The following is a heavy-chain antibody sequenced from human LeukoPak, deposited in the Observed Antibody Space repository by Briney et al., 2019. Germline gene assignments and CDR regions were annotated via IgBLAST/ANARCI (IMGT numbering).Heavy chain of an antibody. CDR3: ASLIAHDY. CDR1: GESLSGYY. D-gene: IGHD2-15*01. J-gene: IGHJ4*02. V-gene: IGHV4-34*01. Sequence: PSETLSLTCAVYGESLSGYYWSWIRQPPGKGLEWIGEINHSGSTNYNPSLKSRVNISVDTSKNQFSLKLSSVTAADTAVYYCASLIAHDYWGQGTLVTVSS. CDR2: INHSGST.